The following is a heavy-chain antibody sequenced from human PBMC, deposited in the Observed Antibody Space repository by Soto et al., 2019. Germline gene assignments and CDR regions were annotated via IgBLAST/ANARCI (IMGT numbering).Heavy chain of an antibody. Sequence: SETLSLTCTVSGGSVSSGSYYWSWIRQPPGKGLEWIGYIYYSGSTNYNPSLKSRVTISVDTYKNQFSLKLSSVTAADTAVYYCAREHCSSTSCYDYWGQGTLVTVSS. CDR2: IYYSGST. D-gene: IGHD2-2*01. CDR3: AREHCSSTSCYDY. CDR1: GGSVSSGSYY. V-gene: IGHV4-61*01. J-gene: IGHJ4*02.